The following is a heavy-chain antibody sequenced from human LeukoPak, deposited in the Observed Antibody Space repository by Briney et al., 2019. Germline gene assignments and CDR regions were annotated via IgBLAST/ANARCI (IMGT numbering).Heavy chain of an antibody. Sequence: SETLSFTCTVSGGSISSSSYYWGWIRQPPGKGLEWIGSIYYSGSTYYDPSLKSRVTISVDTSKNQFSLKLSSVTAADTAVYYCARMAVYGYYFDSWGQGTLVTVSA. CDR2: IYYSGST. J-gene: IGHJ4*02. CDR3: ARMAVYGYYFDS. CDR1: GGSISSSSYY. V-gene: IGHV4-39*01. D-gene: IGHD2/OR15-2a*01.